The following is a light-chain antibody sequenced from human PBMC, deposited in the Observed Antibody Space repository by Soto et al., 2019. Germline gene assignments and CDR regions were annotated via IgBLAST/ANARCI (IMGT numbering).Light chain of an antibody. CDR1: QSISSW. CDR2: RAS. V-gene: IGKV1-5*03. CDR3: QRYNWYPYS. J-gene: IGKJ2*03. Sequence: DIQMTQSPSTLSASVGDRVTITCRASQSISSWLAWYQQKPGEAPKLLIYRASIFESGVPSRFSGSGSGTEFTLTLSRLQPDDFATYYCQRYNWYPYSFGQGTKLEIK.